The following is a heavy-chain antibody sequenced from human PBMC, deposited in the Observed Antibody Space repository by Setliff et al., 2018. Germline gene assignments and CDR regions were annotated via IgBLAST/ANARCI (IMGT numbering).Heavy chain of an antibody. Sequence: RGSLKISCKGSGYSFSNFWIGWVRQMPGKGLEWMGIFYPGDSHTRYSPSFQGQVTMSADKSINTAYLQWSNLKASDTAMYYCARKLWSSGWIDAFDIWGQGTMVTVSS. V-gene: IGHV5-51*01. CDR1: GYSFSNFW. J-gene: IGHJ3*02. D-gene: IGHD6-19*01. CDR2: FYPGDSHT. CDR3: ARKLWSSGWIDAFDI.